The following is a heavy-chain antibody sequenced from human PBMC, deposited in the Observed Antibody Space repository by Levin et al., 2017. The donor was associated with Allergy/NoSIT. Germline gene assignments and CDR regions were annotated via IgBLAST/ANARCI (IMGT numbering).Heavy chain of an antibody. D-gene: IGHD6-13*01. J-gene: IGHJ4*02. CDR3: ARATRGSLVHYFDY. CDR2: VSYSGST. Sequence: PSETLSLTCTVSGASISSFYWSWIRQPPGKGLEWIGYVSYSGSTNYNPSLKSRVTMSVDTSKNQLSLKLSSVTTADTAVYYCARATRGSLVHYFDYWGQGSLVTVSS. V-gene: IGHV4-59*01. CDR1: GASISSFY.